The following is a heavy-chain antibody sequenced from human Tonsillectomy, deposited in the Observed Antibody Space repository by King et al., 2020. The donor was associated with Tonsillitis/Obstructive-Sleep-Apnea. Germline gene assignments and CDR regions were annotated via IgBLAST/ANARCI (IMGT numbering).Heavy chain of an antibody. CDR3: ARGLTVTRSTDY. J-gene: IGHJ4*02. D-gene: IGHD4-17*01. Sequence: VQLQQWGAGLLKASETLSLTCAVYGGSFSGYYWSWIRQPPGKGLEWIGEINHSGSTNYTPSLKSRVTIPADTAKNQFYLKLTSVTAADTAVYYCARGLTVTRSTDYWGQGTLVTVSS. CDR1: GGSFSGYY. CDR2: INHSGST. V-gene: IGHV4-34*01.